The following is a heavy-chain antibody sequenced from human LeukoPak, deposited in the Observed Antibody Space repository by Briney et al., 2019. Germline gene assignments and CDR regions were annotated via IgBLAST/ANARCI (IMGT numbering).Heavy chain of an antibody. V-gene: IGHV3-30*02. Sequence: PGGSLRLSCAASGFTFSSYGMHWVRQAPGKGLEWVAFIRYDGSNKYYADSVKGRFTISRDNSKNTLYLQMNSLRVEDTAVYYCARPLKANAGYFDYWGQGTLVTVSS. CDR3: ARPLKANAGYFDY. J-gene: IGHJ4*02. CDR2: IRYDGSNK. D-gene: IGHD3-10*01. CDR1: GFTFSSYG.